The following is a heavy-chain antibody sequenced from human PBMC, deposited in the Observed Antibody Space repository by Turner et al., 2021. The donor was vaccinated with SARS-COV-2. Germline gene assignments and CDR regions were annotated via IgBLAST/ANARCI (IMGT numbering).Heavy chain of an antibody. J-gene: IGHJ3*02. V-gene: IGHV3-21*01. D-gene: IGHD3-22*01. Sequence: EVQRVESGGGLVKRGGSLRRSCAASGLTFSSYSMNWVRQAPGKGLEWVSSISSSNSYIYYADSVKGRFTISRDNAKNSLYLQMNSLRAEDTAVYYCARWDNYYDSSGYYPDAFDIWGQGTMVTVSS. CDR1: GLTFSSYS. CDR2: ISSSNSYI. CDR3: ARWDNYYDSSGYYPDAFDI.